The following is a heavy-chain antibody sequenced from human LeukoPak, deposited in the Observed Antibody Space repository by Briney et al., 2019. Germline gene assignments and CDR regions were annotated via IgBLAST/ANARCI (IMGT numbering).Heavy chain of an antibody. CDR1: GGSFSGYY. CDR3: ARVDPWGGDY. Sequence: SETLSLTCAVYGGSFSGYYWSWIRQPPGRGLEWIGEINHSGSTNYNPSLKSRVTISVDTSKNQFSLKLSSVTAADTAVYYCARVDPWGGDYWGQGTLVTVSS. D-gene: IGHD7-27*01. J-gene: IGHJ4*02. CDR2: INHSGST. V-gene: IGHV4-34*01.